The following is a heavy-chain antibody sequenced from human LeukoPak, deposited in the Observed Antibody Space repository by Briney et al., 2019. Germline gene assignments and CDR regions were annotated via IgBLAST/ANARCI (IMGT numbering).Heavy chain of an antibody. D-gene: IGHD2-15*01. J-gene: IGHJ3*02. CDR3: AKERGWQDAFDI. V-gene: IGHV3-23*01. CDR1: GITISNYA. Sequence: SGGFLSLCCAAAGITISNYAMSWVRKAPGKGLEWVSANPAGCGSTYYAYFVKGRFTISRDNSKNTLYLQMSSLRAEDTAVYYCAKERGWQDAFDIWGQGTMVTVSS. CDR2: NPAGCGST.